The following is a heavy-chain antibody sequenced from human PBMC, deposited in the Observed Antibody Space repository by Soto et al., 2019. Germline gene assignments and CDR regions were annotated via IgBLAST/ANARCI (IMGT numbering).Heavy chain of an antibody. CDR3: ARVGREYYDFWSGYYYNWFDP. Sequence: ASVKVSCKASGYTFTSYDINWVRQATGQGLEWMGWMNPNSGNTGYAQKFQGRVTMTRNTSIGTAYMELSSLRSEDTAVYYCARVGREYYDFWSGYYYNWFDPWGQGTLVTVSS. D-gene: IGHD3-3*01. CDR2: MNPNSGNT. J-gene: IGHJ5*02. CDR1: GYTFTSYD. V-gene: IGHV1-8*01.